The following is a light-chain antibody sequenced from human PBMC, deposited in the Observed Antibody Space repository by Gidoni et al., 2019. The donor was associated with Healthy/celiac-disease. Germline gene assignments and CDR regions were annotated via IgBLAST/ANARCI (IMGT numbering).Light chain of an antibody. CDR3: QQYNNWPPYT. CDR2: GAS. V-gene: IGKV3-15*01. Sequence: EIVMTQSPATLSVSPGERATLSCRASQSVNSNLAWYQQKPGQAPRLLIYGASTRTTSTPARFSGSGSGTEFTLTISSLQSEDFAVYYCQQYNNWPPYTFXQXTKLEIK. J-gene: IGKJ2*01. CDR1: QSVNSN.